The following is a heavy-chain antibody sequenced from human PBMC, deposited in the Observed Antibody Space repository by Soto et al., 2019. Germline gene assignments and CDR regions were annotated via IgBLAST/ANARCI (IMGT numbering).Heavy chain of an antibody. J-gene: IGHJ4*02. CDR3: AGANSFIAARR. Sequence: SETLSLTCTVSGGSISSYYWSWIRQPPGKGLEWIGYIYYSGSTNYNPSLKSRVTISVDTSKNQFSLKLSSVTAADTAVYYCAGANSFIAARRWGQGTLVTVSS. CDR1: GGSISSYY. V-gene: IGHV4-59*01. CDR2: IYYSGST. D-gene: IGHD6-6*01.